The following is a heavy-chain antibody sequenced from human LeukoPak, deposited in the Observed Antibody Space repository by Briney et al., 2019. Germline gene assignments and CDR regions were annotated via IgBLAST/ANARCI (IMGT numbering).Heavy chain of an antibody. Sequence: PSETLSLTCTVSGYSISSTYYWGWIRQPPGKGLEWIGRIYTSGSTNYNPSLKSRVTMSVDTSKNQFSLKLSSVTAADTAVYYCARARAREENFDYWGQGTLVTVSS. V-gene: IGHV4-38-2*02. CDR2: IYTSGST. J-gene: IGHJ4*02. CDR1: GYSISSTYY. CDR3: ARARAREENFDY.